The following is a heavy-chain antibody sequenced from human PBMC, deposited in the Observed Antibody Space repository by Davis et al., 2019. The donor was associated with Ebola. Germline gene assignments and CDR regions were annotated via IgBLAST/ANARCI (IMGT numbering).Heavy chain of an antibody. Sequence: GESLKISCAASGFTFSSYSMNWVRQAPGKGLEWVSYISSSSSTIYYADSVKGRFTISRDNAKNSLYLQMNSLRDEDTAVYYCARDLGRRIPAFDIWGQGTMVTVSS. D-gene: IGHD2-15*01. CDR2: ISSSSSTI. CDR3: ARDLGRRIPAFDI. CDR1: GFTFSSYS. J-gene: IGHJ3*02. V-gene: IGHV3-48*02.